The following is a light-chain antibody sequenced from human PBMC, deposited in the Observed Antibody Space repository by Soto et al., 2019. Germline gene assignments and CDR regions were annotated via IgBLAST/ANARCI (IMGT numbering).Light chain of an antibody. CDR3: CSYAVSFYV. V-gene: IGLV2-11*01. Sequence: QSALTQPRSVSGSPGQSVTISCTGTSCDVGGYNYVSWYQQHPGKAPKLMIYDVSKRPSGVPDRFSGSKSGNTASLTISGLQAEDEADYYCCSYAVSFYVFGTGTKSPS. CDR2: DVS. CDR1: SCDVGGYNY. J-gene: IGLJ1*01.